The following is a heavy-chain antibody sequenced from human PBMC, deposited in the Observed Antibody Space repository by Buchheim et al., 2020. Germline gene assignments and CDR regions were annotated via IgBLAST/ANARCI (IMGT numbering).Heavy chain of an antibody. J-gene: IGHJ6*02. D-gene: IGHD2-15*01. CDR2: ISSSSSYI. V-gene: IGHV3-21*01. Sequence: EVQLVESGGGLVKPGGSLRLSCAASGFTFSSYSMNWVRQARGKGLEWVSSISSSSSYIYYADSVKGRFTVSRDHAKNSLYLKMNSLTAEDTAVYYGAIEGSYDYGMDVWGQGTT. CDR3: AIEGSYDYGMDV. CDR1: GFTFSSYS.